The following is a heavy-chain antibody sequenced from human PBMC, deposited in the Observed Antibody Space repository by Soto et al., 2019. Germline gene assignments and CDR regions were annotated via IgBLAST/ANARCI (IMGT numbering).Heavy chain of an antibody. Sequence: ASLKVSCKASGYTFTGYYVNWARQDPGQGLEWMGWINPDNGVPNYAQKFQGRVTLSRDTSINTAYMELSRLTSDDTAMYYCARTDYLFSTLTYYFDYWGQGTLVTVSS. J-gene: IGHJ4*02. D-gene: IGHD3-16*01. CDR2: INPDNGVP. CDR1: GYTFTGYY. V-gene: IGHV1-2*02. CDR3: ARTDYLFSTLTYYFDY.